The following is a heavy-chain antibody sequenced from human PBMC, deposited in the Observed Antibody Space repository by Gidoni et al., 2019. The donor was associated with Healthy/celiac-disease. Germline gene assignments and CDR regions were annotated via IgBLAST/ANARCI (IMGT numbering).Heavy chain of an antibody. D-gene: IGHD3-22*01. CDR2: IWYDGSNK. CDR3: ARGYWSTMIVVVIDSGMDV. V-gene: IGHV3-33*01. J-gene: IGHJ6*02. CDR1: GFTFRCYR. Sequence: VQLVESWGGVVQPGRSLRLSCASSGFTFRCYRLPWVRQAPGKGLAWVAVIWYDGSNKYYADSVKGRFTISRDNSKNTLYLQMNSLRAEDTAVYYCARGYWSTMIVVVIDSGMDVWGQGTTVTVSS.